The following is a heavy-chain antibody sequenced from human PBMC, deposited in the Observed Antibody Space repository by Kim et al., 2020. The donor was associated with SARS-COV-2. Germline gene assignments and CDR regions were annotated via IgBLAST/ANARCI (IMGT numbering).Heavy chain of an antibody. CDR3: ASYDDYGDSFQH. D-gene: IGHD4-17*01. J-gene: IGHJ1*01. V-gene: IGHV1-18*01. Sequence: NYAQKLQGRVTMTTDTSTSTAYMGLRSLRSDDTAVYYCASYDDYGDSFQHWGQGTLVTVSS.